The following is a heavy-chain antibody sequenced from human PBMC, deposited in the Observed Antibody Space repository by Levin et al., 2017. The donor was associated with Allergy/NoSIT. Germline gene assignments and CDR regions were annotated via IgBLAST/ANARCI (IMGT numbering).Heavy chain of an antibody. V-gene: IGHV3-11*03. CDR3: ARVPIIVGATDGGTDY. Sequence: PSETLSLTCAASGFTFSDYYMSWIRQAPGKGLEWVSYIRGVGDHTNYADSVRGRFTISRDNAKNSLYLQMNSLRAEDTAVYYCARVPIIVGATDGGTDYWGQGTLVTVSS. D-gene: IGHD1-26*01. CDR2: IRGVGDHT. J-gene: IGHJ4*02. CDR1: GFTFSDYY.